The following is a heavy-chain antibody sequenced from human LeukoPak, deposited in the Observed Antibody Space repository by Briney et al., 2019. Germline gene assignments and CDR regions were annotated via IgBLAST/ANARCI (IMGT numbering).Heavy chain of an antibody. V-gene: IGHV4-59*01. CDR1: GGSFSGYY. CDR3: ARGGVRYYYMDV. CDR2: IYYSGST. D-gene: IGHD2-8*01. Sequence: SETLSLTCAVYGGSFSGYYWSWIRQPPGKGLEWIGYIYYSGSTNYNPSLKSRVTISVDTSKNQFSLKLSSVTAADTAVYYCARGGVRYYYMDVWGKGTTVTISS. J-gene: IGHJ6*03.